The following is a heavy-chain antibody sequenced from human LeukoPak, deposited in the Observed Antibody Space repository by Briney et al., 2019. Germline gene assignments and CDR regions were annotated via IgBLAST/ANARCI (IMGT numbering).Heavy chain of an antibody. Sequence: ASVKVSCKASGGTFSSYANSWVRQAPGQGLEWMGGFIPIFGTANYAQKFQGRVTITTDESTSTAYMELSSLRSEDTAVYYCASPLPRYYYDSSGHDAFDIWGQGTMVTVSS. V-gene: IGHV1-69*05. CDR1: GGTFSSYA. D-gene: IGHD3-22*01. CDR3: ASPLPRYYYDSSGHDAFDI. J-gene: IGHJ3*02. CDR2: FIPIFGTA.